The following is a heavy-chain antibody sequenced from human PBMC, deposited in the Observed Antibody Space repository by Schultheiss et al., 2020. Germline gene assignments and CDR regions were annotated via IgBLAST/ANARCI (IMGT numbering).Heavy chain of an antibody. V-gene: IGHV3-30*04. CDR1: GFTFSSYA. CDR3: AKDPWHIVVVTAINY. Sequence: GGSLRLSCAASGFTFSSYAMHWVRQAPGKGLEWVAVISYDGSNKYYADSVKGRFTISRDNSKNTLYLQMNSLRAEDTAVYYCAKDPWHIVVVTAINYWGQGTLVNVYS. CDR2: ISYDGSNK. J-gene: IGHJ4*02. D-gene: IGHD2-21*02.